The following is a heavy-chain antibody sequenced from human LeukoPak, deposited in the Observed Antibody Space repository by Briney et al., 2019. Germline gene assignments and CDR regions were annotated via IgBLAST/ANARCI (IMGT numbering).Heavy chain of an antibody. CDR3: ARDLRPTTPYYYFDY. Sequence: SETLSLTCTVSGGSISTYYWNWIRQPPGKGLEWIGYVYYSGGTNYNPSLKSRVTISVDSSKNQFSLKLSSVTAADTAVYYCARDLRPTTPYYYFDYWGQGTLVTVSS. D-gene: IGHD2-15*01. CDR1: GGSISTYY. J-gene: IGHJ4*02. V-gene: IGHV4-59*01. CDR2: VYYSGGT.